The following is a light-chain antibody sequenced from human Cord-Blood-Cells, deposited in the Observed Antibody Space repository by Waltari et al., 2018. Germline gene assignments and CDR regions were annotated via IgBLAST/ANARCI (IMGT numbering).Light chain of an antibody. CDR3: SSYTSSSTLV. Sequence: QSALTQPASVSGSPGQSITISCTGTSSDVGGYNYVSWYQQHPGKAPKLIVYDVSKRPSGVSNRFSGSKSGNTASLTIPGLQAEDEADYYCSSYTSSSTLVFGGGTKLTVL. CDR1: SSDVGGYNY. V-gene: IGLV2-14*01. J-gene: IGLJ2*01. CDR2: DVS.